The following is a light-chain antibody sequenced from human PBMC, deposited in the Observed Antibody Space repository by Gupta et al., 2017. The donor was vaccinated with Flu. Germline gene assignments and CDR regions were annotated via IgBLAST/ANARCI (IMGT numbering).Light chain of an antibody. CDR3: SSYAGSNSWV. J-gene: IGLJ3*02. CDR2: EIT. V-gene: IGLV2-8*01. Sequence: GTSSDVGGYNYVSWYQQHPGRAPKLMISEITKRSSGVPDRFSGSKSGNTASLTVSGLQAEDEADYYCSSYAGSNSWVFGGGTKLTVL. CDR1: SSDVGGYNY.